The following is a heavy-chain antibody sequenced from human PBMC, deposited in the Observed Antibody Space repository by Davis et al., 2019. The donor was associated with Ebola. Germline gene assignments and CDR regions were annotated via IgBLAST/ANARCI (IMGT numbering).Heavy chain of an antibody. V-gene: IGHV5-51*01. CDR1: GYSFTSYW. CDR2: IYPGDSDT. D-gene: IGHD3-10*01. CDR3: ARESDYSGSRSNLFAF. Sequence: GESLKISCTGSGYSFTSYWIGWVRQMPGKGLEWMGIIYPGDSDTRYSPSFQGQVTISADKSISTAYLQWSSLKASDTAMYYCARESDYSGSRSNLFAFWGQGTLVTVSS. J-gene: IGHJ4*02.